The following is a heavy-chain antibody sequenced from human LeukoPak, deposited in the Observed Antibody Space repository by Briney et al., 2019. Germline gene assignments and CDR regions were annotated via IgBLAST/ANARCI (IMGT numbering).Heavy chain of an antibody. J-gene: IGHJ6*03. CDR1: GGSISSYY. D-gene: IGHD2-8*01. CDR3: ARSREWYYYYMDV. CDR2: IYYSGST. V-gene: IGHV4-59*01. Sequence: SETLSLTCTVSGGSISSYYWSWIRQPPGKGLEWIGYIYYSGSTNYNPSLKSRVTISVDTSKNQFSLKLSSVTAADTAVYYCARSREWYYYYMDVWGKGTTVTVSS.